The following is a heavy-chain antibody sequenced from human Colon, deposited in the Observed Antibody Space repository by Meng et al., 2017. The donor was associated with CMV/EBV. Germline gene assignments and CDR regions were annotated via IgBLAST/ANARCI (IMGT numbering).Heavy chain of an antibody. CDR3: AKDWSGGSCFDY. V-gene: IGHV1-2*06. D-gene: IGHD2-15*01. Sequence: CPASGYTFTDYIVHWVRQAPGQGLEWMGRINPKSGDTRYAHNFQGRATLTRDTSITTAYMELTGLTSNDTAIYYCAKDWSGGSCFDYWGQGTLVTVSS. J-gene: IGHJ4*02. CDR1: GYTFTDYI. CDR2: INPKSGDT.